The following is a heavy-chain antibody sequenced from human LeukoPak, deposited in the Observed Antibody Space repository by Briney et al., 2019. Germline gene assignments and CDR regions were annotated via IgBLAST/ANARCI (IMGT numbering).Heavy chain of an antibody. J-gene: IGHJ4*02. V-gene: IGHV3-64*01. Sequence: PGGSLRLSCAASGFTFSNYAMHWVRQAPEKGLEYVSAISSNGGSTYYANSVKGRFTISRDNSKNTLYLQMGSLRAGDMAVYYCARDRWGCTSTSCYDFGYWGQGTLVTVSS. CDR3: ARDRWGCTSTSCYDFGY. D-gene: IGHD2-2*01. CDR2: ISSNGGST. CDR1: GFTFSNYA.